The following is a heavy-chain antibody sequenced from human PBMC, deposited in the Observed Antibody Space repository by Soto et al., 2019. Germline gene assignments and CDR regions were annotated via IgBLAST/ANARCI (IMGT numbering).Heavy chain of an antibody. D-gene: IGHD5-12*01. V-gene: IGHV3-23*01. J-gene: IGHJ4*02. CDR2: ISARGGSS. Sequence: VQLLESGGGLVQPGGSLRLSCAASGFSFSSYAMVWVRQAPGKGLEWVSVISARGGSSYLADSVKGRFTISRDNTKNVLSLEMNSLRAEYTAIYFCAKGSIEYSASVDNWGQGTLVLVSS. CDR1: GFSFSSYA. CDR3: AKGSIEYSASVDN.